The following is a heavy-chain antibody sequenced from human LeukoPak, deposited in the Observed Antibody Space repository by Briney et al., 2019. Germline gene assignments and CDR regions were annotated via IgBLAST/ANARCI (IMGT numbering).Heavy chain of an antibody. CDR2: INSDGSST. D-gene: IGHD5-18*01. Sequence: GGSLRLSCAASGFTFSSYWMHWVRQAPGKGLVWVSRINSDGSSTSYADSVKGRFTISRDNAKNTLYLQMNSLRAEDTAVYYCARVGIQLWCALDYWGQGTLVTVSS. CDR1: GFTFSSYW. V-gene: IGHV3-74*01. J-gene: IGHJ4*02. CDR3: ARVGIQLWCALDY.